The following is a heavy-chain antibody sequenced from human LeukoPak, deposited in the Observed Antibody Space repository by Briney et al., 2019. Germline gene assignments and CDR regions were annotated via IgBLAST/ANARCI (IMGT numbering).Heavy chain of an antibody. V-gene: IGHV3-7*03. D-gene: IGHD3-22*01. CDR2: IKQDGSEK. CDR3: ARAIRGYCYDIHDY. Sequence: GGSLRLSCAASGFTFSSYWMSWVRQAPGKGLEWVANIKQDGSEKYYVDSVKGRFTISRDNAKNSLYLQMNSLRAEDTAVYYCARAIRGYCYDIHDYWGQGTLVTVSS. J-gene: IGHJ4*02. CDR1: GFTFSSYW.